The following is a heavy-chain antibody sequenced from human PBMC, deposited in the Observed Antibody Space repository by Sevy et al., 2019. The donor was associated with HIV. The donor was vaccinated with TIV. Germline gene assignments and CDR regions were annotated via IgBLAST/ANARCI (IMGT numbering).Heavy chain of an antibody. CDR1: GYTFTDYY. Sequence: ASVKVSCKASGYTFTDYYIDWVRQAPGQGLEWMGWINPKSGGTNYAQKFHGRVTMTRDTSISTAYMELSRLRSDDTAVYYYARVVEPAGIDPYYYGVDVWGPGATVTVSS. CDR3: ARVVEPAGIDPYYYGVDV. CDR2: INPKSGGT. D-gene: IGHD2-2*02. V-gene: IGHV1-2*02. J-gene: IGHJ6*02.